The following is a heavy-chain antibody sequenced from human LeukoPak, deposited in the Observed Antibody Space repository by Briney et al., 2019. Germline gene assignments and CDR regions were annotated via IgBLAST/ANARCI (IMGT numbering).Heavy chain of an antibody. D-gene: IGHD3-3*01. V-gene: IGHV1-69*06. CDR3: ARVSGVVPYIDY. CDR2: IIPIFGTA. Sequence: ASVKVSCKASGYTFTSYGISWVRQAPGQGLEWMGGIIPIFGTANYAQKFQGRVTITADKSTSTAYMELSSLRSEDTAVYYCARVSGVVPYIDYWGQGTLVTVPS. CDR1: GYTFTSYG. J-gene: IGHJ4*02.